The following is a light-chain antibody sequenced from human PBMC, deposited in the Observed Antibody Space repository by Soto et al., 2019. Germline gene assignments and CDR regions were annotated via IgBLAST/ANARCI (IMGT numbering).Light chain of an antibody. Sequence: DILLTQSPPSLSASVGDTVTITCRASQSISINLNWYQHRPGEAPKVLIYAASTLATGAPSRFSGTGVGTDFTLPISSLQLEDFATYYCQQTYTTRVYTFGQGTKLEFK. V-gene: IGKV1-39*01. CDR3: QQTYTTRVYT. J-gene: IGKJ2*01. CDR2: AAS. CDR1: QSISIN.